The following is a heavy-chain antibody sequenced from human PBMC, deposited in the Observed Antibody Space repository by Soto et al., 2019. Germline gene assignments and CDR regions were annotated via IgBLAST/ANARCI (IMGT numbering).Heavy chain of an antibody. CDR1: GFTFISYW. V-gene: IGHV3-74*01. CDR3: VRTSLVVAAATREDY. CDR2: INSDGSST. Sequence: PGGSLRLSCAASGFTFISYWMRWVRQAPGKGLVWVSRINSDGSSTSYAGSVKGRFTISRDNAKNTLYLQMNSLRAEDTAVYYCVRTSLVVAAATREDYWGQGTLVTVSS. J-gene: IGHJ4*02. D-gene: IGHD2-15*01.